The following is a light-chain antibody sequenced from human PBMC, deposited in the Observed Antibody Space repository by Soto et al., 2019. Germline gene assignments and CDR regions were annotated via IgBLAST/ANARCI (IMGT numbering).Light chain of an antibody. J-gene: IGLJ1*01. CDR2: EVT. V-gene: IGLV2-14*01. CDR3: SSYTTSSPLV. Sequence: QSALTQPASVSGSPGQSITISCIGTSSDVGGYNFVSWYQHHPGKAPKLMIYEVTNRPSGVSNRFSGSKSGNTASLTISGLQAEDEADYYCSSYTTSSPLVFGTGTKLTVL. CDR1: SSDVGGYNF.